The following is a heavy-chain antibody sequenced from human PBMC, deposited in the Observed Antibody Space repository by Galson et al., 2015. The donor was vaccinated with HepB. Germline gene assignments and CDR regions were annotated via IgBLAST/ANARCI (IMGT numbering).Heavy chain of an antibody. V-gene: IGHV1-18*01. CDR3: ARHGSGWDFDY. J-gene: IGHJ4*02. CDR1: GSTFNTYG. D-gene: IGHD6-19*01. CDR2: ISTYNRNT. Sequence: SVKVSCKASGSTFNTYGISWVRQAPGQGLEWMGWISTYNRNTSYIQKLQDRVTMTTDTSTSTAYMELRSLRSDDTAVYYCARHGSGWDFDYWGQGTLVTVSS.